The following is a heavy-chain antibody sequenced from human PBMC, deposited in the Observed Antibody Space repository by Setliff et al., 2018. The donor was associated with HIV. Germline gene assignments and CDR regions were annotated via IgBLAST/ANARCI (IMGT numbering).Heavy chain of an antibody. D-gene: IGHD1-1*01. V-gene: IGHV3-7*01. CDR1: GFMFSNYW. CDR2: IKQDGSEK. Sequence: HLGGSLRLSCAASGFMFSNYWMSWVRQAPGKGLEWVANIKQDGSEKYYVDSVKGRFTISRDNAKNSVYLQMNSLRVEDTAVYYCARGWNSAFDYWGQGTLVTVSS. J-gene: IGHJ4*02. CDR3: ARGWNSAFDY.